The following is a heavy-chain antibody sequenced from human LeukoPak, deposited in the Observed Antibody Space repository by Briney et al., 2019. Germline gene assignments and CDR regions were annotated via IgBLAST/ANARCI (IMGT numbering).Heavy chain of an antibody. D-gene: IGHD6-6*01. Sequence: PGRSLRLSCVVSGFTFDDYAMNWVRQAPGKGLEWVSGINWNSQSIAYADSVKGRFTISRDNAKNSLYLQMNDLRPEDMAFYYCAKGSSYTNTYYCDYWGQGTLVTVSS. CDR2: INWNSQSI. J-gene: IGHJ4*02. CDR3: AKGSSYTNTYYCDY. CDR1: GFTFDDYA. V-gene: IGHV3-9*03.